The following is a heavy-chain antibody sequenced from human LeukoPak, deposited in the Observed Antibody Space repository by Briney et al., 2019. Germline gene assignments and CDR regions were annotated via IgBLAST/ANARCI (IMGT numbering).Heavy chain of an antibody. CDR1: GFTFSRSE. CDR3: ARGYGNFDY. D-gene: IGHD5-18*01. Sequence: GGSLRLSCAVSGFTFSRSEMSWVRQAPGKGLEWVSYITSSGTTIYYADSVKGRFTISRDNAKNSVNLQMNSLRAEDTAVYYCARGYGNFDYWGQGTLVTVSS. CDR2: ITSSGTTI. J-gene: IGHJ4*02. V-gene: IGHV3-48*03.